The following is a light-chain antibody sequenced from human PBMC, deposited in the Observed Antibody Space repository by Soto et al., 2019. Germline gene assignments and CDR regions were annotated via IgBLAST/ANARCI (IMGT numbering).Light chain of an antibody. V-gene: IGLV2-14*01. CDR2: DVS. J-gene: IGLJ1*01. CDR1: SSDVGGYNY. Sequence: QSALTQPASVSGSPGQSLTISCTGTSSDVGGYNYVSWYQQHPGKAPKLMIYDVSNRPSGVSNRFSGSKSGNTASLTISGLQAEDKADYYCSSYTSSSTLVVFGTGTKVTVL. CDR3: SSYTSSSTLVV.